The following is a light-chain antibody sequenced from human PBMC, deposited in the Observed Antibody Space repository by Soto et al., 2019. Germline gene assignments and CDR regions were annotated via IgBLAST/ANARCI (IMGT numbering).Light chain of an antibody. J-gene: IGKJ1*01. CDR2: GAS. CDR3: QQDYNLPPT. CDR1: ESVSSSY. V-gene: IGKV3D-7*01. Sequence: PGERGTLSWRASESVSSSYLTWYQQKPGQAPRLLIYGASTRATSIPARFSGSGSGTDFTLTISSLQPEDFAVYYCQQDYNLPPTFGQGTKVDIK.